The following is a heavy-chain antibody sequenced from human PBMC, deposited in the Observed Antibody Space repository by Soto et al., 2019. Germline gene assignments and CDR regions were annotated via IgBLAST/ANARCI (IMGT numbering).Heavy chain of an antibody. J-gene: IGHJ4*02. V-gene: IGHV4-34*01. CDR2: INHSATT. CDR1: GGSFSDYY. Sequence: QVQLRQWGAGLLKPSETLSLTCAVFGGSFSDYYWTWIRQPPGKGLECIGEINHSATTTSNPSLKSRLTISVDTSNDHFALMLCSLTAAHTAVYYCVRKPIYLFFAVYYFVDYWGLGTLVTVSS. CDR3: VRKPIYLFFAVYYFVDY. D-gene: IGHD3-9*01.